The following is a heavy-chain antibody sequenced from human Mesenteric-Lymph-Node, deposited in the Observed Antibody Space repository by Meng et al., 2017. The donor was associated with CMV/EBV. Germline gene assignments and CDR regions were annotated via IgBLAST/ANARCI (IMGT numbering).Heavy chain of an antibody. Sequence: GESLKISCAASGFTFSSYSMNWVRQAPGKGLEWVSSISSSSSYIYYADSVKGRFTISRDNAKNSLYLQMNSLRAEDTAVYYCARPGWSLLSGMDVWGQGTTVTVSS. CDR3: ARPGWSLLSGMDV. CDR1: GFTFSSYS. CDR2: ISSSSSYI. J-gene: IGHJ6*02. V-gene: IGHV3-21*01. D-gene: IGHD2/OR15-2a*01.